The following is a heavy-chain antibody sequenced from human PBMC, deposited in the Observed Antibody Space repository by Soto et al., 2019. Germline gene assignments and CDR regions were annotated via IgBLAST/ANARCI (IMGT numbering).Heavy chain of an antibody. CDR1: GFIFNTYG. J-gene: IGHJ2*01. V-gene: IGHV3-30*18. CDR3: VKGATGGPRGYFDL. Sequence: QVQLVESGGGVVQPGRSLRLSCAASGFIFNTYGMHWVRQAPGKGLEWVAVTSYDGSNKYYADSVKGRFTISRDNAKNRRYVEMNSLRAEDTAVYYCVKGATGGPRGYFDLWGRGTLVTVSS. CDR2: TSYDGSNK. D-gene: IGHD3-16*01.